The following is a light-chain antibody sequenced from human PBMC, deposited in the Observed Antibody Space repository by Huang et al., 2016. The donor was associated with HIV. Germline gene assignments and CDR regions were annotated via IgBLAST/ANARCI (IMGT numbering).Light chain of an antibody. CDR3: QQYGSSALT. Sequence: EIVLTQSPGTLALSPGERATLTCRASQSIRSNDLAWYQQKPGQAPRLLIYGASSRAAGIPDRLSGSGSGTEFILSISRLEPEDFAVYYCQQYGSSALTFGGGTKVEIK. CDR1: QSIRSND. J-gene: IGKJ4*01. CDR2: GAS. V-gene: IGKV3-20*01.